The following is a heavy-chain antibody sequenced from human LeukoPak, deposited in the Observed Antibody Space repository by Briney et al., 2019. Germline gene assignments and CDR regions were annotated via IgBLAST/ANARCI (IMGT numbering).Heavy chain of an antibody. D-gene: IGHD6-19*01. CDR2: IHPDSGGR. J-gene: IGHJ5*02. V-gene: IGHV1-2*02. CDR1: GYTFTHYY. CDR3: ACLTVAGDHWFDP. Sequence: ASVTVSFTASGYTFTHYYLRWVRQAPGQGLEWMGWIHPDSGGRSYAQKFQGRVTMTRDTAISTTYMQLTRLTSDDTAIFYCACLTVAGDHWFDPWGQGTLVTVSS.